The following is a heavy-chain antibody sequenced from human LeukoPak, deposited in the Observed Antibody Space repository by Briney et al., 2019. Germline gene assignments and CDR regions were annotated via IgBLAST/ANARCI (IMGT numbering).Heavy chain of an antibody. CDR1: GFTFSSYG. V-gene: IGHV3-30*18. J-gene: IGHJ4*02. CDR3: AKTGRIYYDSSGCYLDY. CDR2: ISYDGSNK. D-gene: IGHD3-22*01. Sequence: GGSLRLSCAASGFTFSSYGMHWVRQAPGKGLEWVAVISYDGSNKYYADSVKGRFTISRDNSKNTLYLQMNSLRAEDTAVYYCAKTGRIYYDSSGCYLDYWGQGTLVTVSS.